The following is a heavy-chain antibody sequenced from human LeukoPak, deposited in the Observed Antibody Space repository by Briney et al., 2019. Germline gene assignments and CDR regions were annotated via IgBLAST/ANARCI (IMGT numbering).Heavy chain of an antibody. CDR3: ATEGPNYYMDV. J-gene: IGHJ6*03. Sequence: ASVKVSCKASGGTFSKFGISSVRQAPGEGLEWMGGIIPMFGAANYAQKFQGRVTITTDESTTTAHMELISLTSDDTAVYFCATEGPNYYMDVWGKGTTVTVSS. CDR2: IIPMFGAA. V-gene: IGHV1-69*05. CDR1: GGTFSKFG.